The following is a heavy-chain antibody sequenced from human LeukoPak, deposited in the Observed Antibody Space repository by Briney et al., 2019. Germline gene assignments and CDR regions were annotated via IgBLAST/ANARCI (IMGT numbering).Heavy chain of an antibody. CDR1: GGSFSGYY. CDR3: ARGSLLYSSSSGTPLRH. CDR2: INHSGST. D-gene: IGHD6-13*01. J-gene: IGHJ4*02. Sequence: PSETLSLTCAVYGGSFSGYYWSWIRQPPGKGLEWIEEINHSGSTNYNPSLKSRVTISVDTSKNQFSLKLSSVTAADTAVYYCARGSLLYSSSSGTPLRHWGQGTLVTVSS. V-gene: IGHV4-34*01.